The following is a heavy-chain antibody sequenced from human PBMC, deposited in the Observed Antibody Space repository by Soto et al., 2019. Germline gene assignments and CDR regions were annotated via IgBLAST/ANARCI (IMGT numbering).Heavy chain of an antibody. J-gene: IGHJ6*02. CDR2: ISGYAGRT. Sequence: QVHLVQSGAEVKKPGASVKVSGKTSGYTFTRYGISWVRQAPGQGLKGMGWISGYAGRTNFAQKVQDRVTMTTDTSTITVYMELRSLISDDTAVYYCAREGDVPYYYYGMDVWGQGTTVTVSS. CDR3: AREGDVPYYYYGMDV. V-gene: IGHV1-18*01. CDR1: GYTFTRYG. D-gene: IGHD2-21*02.